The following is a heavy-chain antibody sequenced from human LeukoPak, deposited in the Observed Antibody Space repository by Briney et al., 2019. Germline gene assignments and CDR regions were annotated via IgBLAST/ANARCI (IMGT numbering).Heavy chain of an antibody. CDR3: ARDSPYTSGWHDGDFDY. CDR2: ISSSGSPI. Sequence: GGSLRLSCVTSGFTFSSYEMNWVRQAPGKGLEWVSYISSSGSPIYYADSVKGRFTISRDNAKNSLFLQMNSLRAEDTAVYYCARDSPYTSGWHDGDFDYWGQGTLVTVSS. CDR1: GFTFSSYE. V-gene: IGHV3-48*03. J-gene: IGHJ4*02. D-gene: IGHD6-19*01.